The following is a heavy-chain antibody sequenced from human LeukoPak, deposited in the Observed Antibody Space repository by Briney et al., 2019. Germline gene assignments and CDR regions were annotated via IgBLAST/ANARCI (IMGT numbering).Heavy chain of an antibody. J-gene: IGHJ6*02. Sequence: KPSVTLSLTCTVSSGSICSYYWIWLRQPAGKGLVWIGRIYSSGSTNYNPSRKNRLAMSVDTSKNQFSQKQSSVTAAVTAVYFCARGGITGAAVYYYGMDVWGQGTTVTVSS. CDR2: IYSSGST. CDR1: SGSICSYY. D-gene: IGHD1-20*01. CDR3: ARGGITGAAVYYYGMDV. V-gene: IGHV4-4*07.